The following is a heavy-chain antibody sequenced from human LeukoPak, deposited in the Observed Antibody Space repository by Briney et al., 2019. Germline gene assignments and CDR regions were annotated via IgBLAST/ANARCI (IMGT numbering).Heavy chain of an antibody. CDR2: MNPNSGNT. D-gene: IGHD3-10*01. J-gene: IGHJ4*02. CDR3: AISYGSGSYYPLFDY. Sequence: VASVKVSCKASGYTFTSYDINWVRQATGQGLEWMGWMNPNSGNTGCAQKFQGRVTMTRNTSISTAYMELSSLRSEDTAVYYCAISYGSGSYYPLFDYWGQGTLVTVSS. CDR1: GYTFTSYD. V-gene: IGHV1-8*01.